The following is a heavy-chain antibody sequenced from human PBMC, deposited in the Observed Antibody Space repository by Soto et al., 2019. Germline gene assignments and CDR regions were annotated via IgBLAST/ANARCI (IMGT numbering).Heavy chain of an antibody. V-gene: IGHV4-59*01. CDR2: IYYSGST. D-gene: IGHD4-4*01. CDR3: ARCDYSTYLDY. Sequence: KPSETLSLTCTVSGGSISSYYWSWIRQPPGKGLEWIGYIYYSGSTNYNPSLKSRVTISVDTSKTQFSLKLSSVTAADTAVYYCARCDYSTYLDYWGQGTLVTVSS. J-gene: IGHJ4*02. CDR1: GGSISSYY.